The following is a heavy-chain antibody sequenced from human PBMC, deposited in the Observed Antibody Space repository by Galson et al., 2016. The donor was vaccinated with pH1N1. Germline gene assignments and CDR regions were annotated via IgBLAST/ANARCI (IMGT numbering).Heavy chain of an antibody. V-gene: IGHV2-70*04. J-gene: IGHJ6*02. CDR1: GLSLSTFGVR. CDR3: ARMGVASGGRYYYGMDV. Sequence: PALVKPTQTLKLTCTFSGLSLSTFGVRVSWIRQSPGKALEWLARIDWDDEKFYSPSLKTRLTITKDTSKDQVVLTMTNMDPVDTGTYYCARMGVASGGRYYYGMDVWGQGTTVTVPS. CDR2: IDWDDEK. D-gene: IGHD3-10*01.